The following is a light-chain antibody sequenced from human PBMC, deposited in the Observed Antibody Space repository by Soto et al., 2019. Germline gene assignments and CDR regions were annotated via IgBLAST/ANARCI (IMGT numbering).Light chain of an antibody. CDR2: GAS. V-gene: IGKV3-20*01. CDR3: QQYGSSSLT. J-gene: IGKJ4*01. CDR1: QSVSSSY. Sequence: EIVLTQSPGTLSLSPGERATLSCRASQSVSSSYLAWYQQKPGQAPRLLNYGASSRATGIPDRFSGSGSGTDFTLTISRLEPEDCAVYYCQQYGSSSLTFGGGTKVEIK.